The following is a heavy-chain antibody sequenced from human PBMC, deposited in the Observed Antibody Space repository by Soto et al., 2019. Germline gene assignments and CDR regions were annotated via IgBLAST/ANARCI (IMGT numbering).Heavy chain of an antibody. CDR2: ISYDGSNK. J-gene: IGHJ6*02. D-gene: IGHD3-22*01. CDR3: TTLGHYYDTSPLDV. CDR1: GFTFSSYG. Sequence: PGGSLRLSCAASGFTFSSYGMHWVRQAPGKGLEWVAVISYDGSNKYYADSVKGRFTISRDNSKNTLYLQMNSLKAEDTAVYYCTTLGHYYDTSPLDVWGQGTTVTVSS. V-gene: IGHV3-30*03.